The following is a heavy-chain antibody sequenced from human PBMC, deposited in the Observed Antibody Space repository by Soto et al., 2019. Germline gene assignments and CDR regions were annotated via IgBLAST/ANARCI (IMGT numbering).Heavy chain of an antibody. CDR1: GFTVSSNY. J-gene: IGHJ3*02. D-gene: IGHD5-12*01. CDR2: IYSGGST. Sequence: GGSLRLSCAASGFTVSSNYMSWVRQAPGKGLEWVSVIYSGGSTYYADSVKGRFTISRDNSKNTLYLQMNSLRAEDTAVYYCARVLDIVEDAFDIWGQGTMVTVSS. V-gene: IGHV3-66*01. CDR3: ARVLDIVEDAFDI.